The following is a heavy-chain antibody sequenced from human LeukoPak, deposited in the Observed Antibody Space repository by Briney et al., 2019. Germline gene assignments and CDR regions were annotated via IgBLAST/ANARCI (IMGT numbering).Heavy chain of an antibody. CDR3: ARVSWGFRSSSDNWFDP. J-gene: IGHJ5*02. CDR1: GGTFSSYA. D-gene: IGHD6-6*01. V-gene: IGHV1-69*05. CDR2: IIPIFGKE. Sequence: SVTVSCKASGGTFSSYAISWVRQAPGQGLEWMGGIIPIFGKEKYEQKFQGRVTITTDESTSTACMELSSLRSEHTAVYYCARVSWGFRSSSDNWFDPWGQGTLVTVSS.